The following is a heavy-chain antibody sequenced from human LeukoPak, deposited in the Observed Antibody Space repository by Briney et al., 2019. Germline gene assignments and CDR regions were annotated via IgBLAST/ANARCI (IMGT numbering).Heavy chain of an antibody. Sequence: KPSETLSLTCTVSGGSISSYYWSWLRQPPGKGLEWIGYIYYSGSTNYNPSLKSRVTISVETTKNQFSLKLSSLTAADTAVYYCASGEIRYYFDYWGQGTLVTVSS. J-gene: IGHJ4*02. CDR2: IYYSGST. D-gene: IGHD5-24*01. V-gene: IGHV4-59*01. CDR1: GGSISSYY. CDR3: ASGEIRYYFDY.